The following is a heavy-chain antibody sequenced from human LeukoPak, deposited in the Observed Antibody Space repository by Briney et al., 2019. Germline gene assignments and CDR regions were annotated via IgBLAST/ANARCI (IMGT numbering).Heavy chain of an antibody. CDR3: AKGTVRSCSGPSCYPLDS. J-gene: IGHJ4*02. D-gene: IGHD2-15*01. Sequence: GSLRLSCAASGFTFSSYGMHWVRQAPGKGLEWVAVISYDGSNKYYADSVKGRFTISRDNSKNTLYLQMNSLRAEDTAVYYCAKGTVRSCSGPSCYPLDSWGQGTLVTVSS. V-gene: IGHV3-30*18. CDR2: ISYDGSNK. CDR1: GFTFSSYG.